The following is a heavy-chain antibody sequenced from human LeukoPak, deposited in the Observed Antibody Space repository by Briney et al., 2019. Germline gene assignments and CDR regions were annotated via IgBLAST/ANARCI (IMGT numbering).Heavy chain of an antibody. CDR2: IYYSGST. Sequence: SETLSLTCTVSGGSIRSYYWSWFRQPPGKGLEWIGYIYYSGSTNYNPSLKSRVTISVDTSKNQFSLKLSSVTAADTAVYYCARGVADYYFDYWGQGTLVTVSS. CDR3: ARGVADYYFDY. V-gene: IGHV4-59*01. CDR1: GGSIRSYY. J-gene: IGHJ4*02.